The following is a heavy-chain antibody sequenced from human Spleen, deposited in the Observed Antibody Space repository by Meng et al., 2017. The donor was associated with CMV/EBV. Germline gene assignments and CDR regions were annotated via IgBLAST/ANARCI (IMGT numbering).Heavy chain of an antibody. CDR2: ISSDGSDV. CDR1: FSFSSYA. CDR3: ATHSGYSSGGSSGIFDH. Sequence: FSFSSYAMNWFRQAPAKGPGWVAFISSDGSDVNYAESLKGRFTISRDNSEKSLYLQMHSLRADDMAIYYCATHSGYSSGGSSGIFDHWGQGTLVTVSS. V-gene: IGHV3-21*01. J-gene: IGHJ4*02. D-gene: IGHD6-25*01.